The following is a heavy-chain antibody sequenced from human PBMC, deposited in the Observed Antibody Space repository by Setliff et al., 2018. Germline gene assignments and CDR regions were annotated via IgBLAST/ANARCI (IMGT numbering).Heavy chain of an antibody. D-gene: IGHD3-10*01. Sequence: LRLSCAASGLTFRTYAMSWVRQAPGKGLEWVSSTTGSGGDRDYADSVKGRFTISRDNSKNTLYLQMNSLRAEDTAVYYCVTSTIIIYYFDFWGQGTLVTV. CDR3: VTSTIIIYYFDF. J-gene: IGHJ4*02. V-gene: IGHV3-23*01. CDR2: TTGSGGDR. CDR1: GLTFRTYA.